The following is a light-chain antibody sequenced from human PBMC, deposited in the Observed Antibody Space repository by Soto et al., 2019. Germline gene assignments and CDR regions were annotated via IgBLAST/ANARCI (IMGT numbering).Light chain of an antibody. CDR2: GAS. Sequence: EIVMTQSPATLSVSPGERATLSCRASQSVSSNLAWYQQKPVQAPRLLIYGASTRATGIPARFSGSGSGTEFTLTISSLQSEDFAGYYCQQYNNWPLWTFGQGTKVEIK. CDR3: QQYNNWPLWT. CDR1: QSVSSN. V-gene: IGKV3-15*01. J-gene: IGKJ1*01.